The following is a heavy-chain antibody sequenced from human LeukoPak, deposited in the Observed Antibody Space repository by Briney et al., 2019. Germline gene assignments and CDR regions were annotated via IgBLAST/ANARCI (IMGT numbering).Heavy chain of an antibody. CDR1: GGSISSDY. V-gene: IGHV4-4*09. CDR3: ARNIGWYVYDY. Sequence: SETLSLTCTVSGGSISSDYWSWIRQPPGKGLEWIGYIHTRDGANYNPSLKSRVTMSLDTSKNQFSLQLTSVTAADTAVYYCARNIGWYVYDYWGQGTLVTVSS. J-gene: IGHJ4*02. CDR2: IHTRDGA. D-gene: IGHD6-19*01.